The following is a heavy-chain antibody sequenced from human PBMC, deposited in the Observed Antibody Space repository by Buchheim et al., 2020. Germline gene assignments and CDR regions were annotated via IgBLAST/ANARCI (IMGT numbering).Heavy chain of an antibody. CDR1: GFTFSSYA. V-gene: IGHV3-30*04. CDR2: ISYDGSNK. D-gene: IGHD3-22*01. J-gene: IGHJ4*02. CDR3: ARVNLYYYDSNYMDY. Sequence: QVQLVESGGGVVQPGRSLRLSCAASGFTFSSYAMHWVRQAPGKGLEWVAVISYDGSNKYYADSVKGRFTISRDNSKNTLYLQMNSLRAEDTAVYYCARVNLYYYDSNYMDYWGQGTL.